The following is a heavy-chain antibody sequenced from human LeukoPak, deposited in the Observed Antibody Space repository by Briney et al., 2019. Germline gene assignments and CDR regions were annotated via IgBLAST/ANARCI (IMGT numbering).Heavy chain of an antibody. D-gene: IGHD3-22*01. CDR2: TYYRSKWYN. Sequence: SQTLSLTCAISGDSVSSNSAAWNWIRQSPSRGLEWLGRTYYRSKWYNDYAVSVKSRITINPDTSKNQFSLQLNSVTPEDTAVYYRARGGYYDSSGSFDCWGQGTLVTVSS. V-gene: IGHV6-1*01. J-gene: IGHJ4*02. CDR1: GDSVSSNSAA. CDR3: ARGGYYDSSGSFDC.